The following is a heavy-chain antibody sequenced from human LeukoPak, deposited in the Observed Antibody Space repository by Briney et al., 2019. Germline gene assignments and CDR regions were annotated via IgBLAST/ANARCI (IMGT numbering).Heavy chain of an antibody. CDR1: GFTFSSYA. CDR3: ARDSAEGGFDY. Sequence: GGSLRLSCAASGFTFSSYAMHWVRQAPGKGLEWVALISYDESNKYYADSVKGRFTISRDNSKNTLYLQMNSLRGEDTAVYYCARDSAEGGFDYWGQGTLVTVSS. CDR2: ISYDESNK. V-gene: IGHV3-30-3*01. J-gene: IGHJ4*02. D-gene: IGHD6-25*01.